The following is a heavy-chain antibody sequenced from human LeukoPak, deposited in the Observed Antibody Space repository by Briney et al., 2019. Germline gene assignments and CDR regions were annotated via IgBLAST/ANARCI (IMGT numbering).Heavy chain of an antibody. V-gene: IGHV4-59*08. Sequence: PSETLSLTCTVSGGSISSYYWSWIRQPPGKGLEWLGYIYYSGNTNYNPSLKSRVTISVDTSKNQFSLKLSSVTAADTAVYYCARPILAAAGINLWFDPWGQGTLVTVSS. CDR1: GGSISSYY. CDR3: ARPILAAAGINLWFDP. D-gene: IGHD6-13*01. J-gene: IGHJ5*02. CDR2: IYYSGNT.